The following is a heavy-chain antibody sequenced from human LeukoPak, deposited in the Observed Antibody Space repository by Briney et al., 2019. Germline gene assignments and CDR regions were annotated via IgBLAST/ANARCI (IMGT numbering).Heavy chain of an antibody. CDR1: GFTFSSYW. J-gene: IGHJ4*02. CDR3: AKDAASSGWPIDY. Sequence: GGSLRLSCAASGFTFSSYWMSWVRQAPGKGLEWVANIKQDGSEKYYVDSVKGRFTISRDNAKNSLYLQMNSLRAEDTALYYCAKDAASSGWPIDYWGQGTLVTVSS. D-gene: IGHD6-19*01. CDR2: IKQDGSEK. V-gene: IGHV3-7*04.